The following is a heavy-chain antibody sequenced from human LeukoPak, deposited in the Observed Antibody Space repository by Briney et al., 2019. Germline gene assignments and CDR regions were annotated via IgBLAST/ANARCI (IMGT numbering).Heavy chain of an antibody. Sequence: PSETLSLTCTVSGGSISSSSYYWGWIRQPPGKGLEWIGSIYSGSTYYNPSLKSRVTISVDTSKNQFSLKLSSVTAAATAVYYCARLIGYCSGGSCYSARSPVWEYYYYMDVWGKGTTVTVSS. CDR1: GGSISSSSYY. CDR3: ARLIGYCSGGSCYSARSPVWEYYYYMDV. V-gene: IGHV4-39*01. D-gene: IGHD2-15*01. CDR2: IYSGST. J-gene: IGHJ6*03.